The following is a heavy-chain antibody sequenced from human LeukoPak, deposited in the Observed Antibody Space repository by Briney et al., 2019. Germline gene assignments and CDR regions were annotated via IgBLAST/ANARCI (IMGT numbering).Heavy chain of an antibody. CDR2: TSYNGNT. D-gene: IGHD6-19*01. Sequence: ASVKASCKASGYTFSNYGISWVRQAPGLGLEWMGWTSYNGNTNYAQKFQDRVTMTTDTSTTTAYMELRSLESDDTAVYYCARHSGSGWQALGYWGQGTLVTVSS. V-gene: IGHV1-18*04. CDR3: ARHSGSGWQALGY. J-gene: IGHJ4*02. CDR1: GYTFSNYG.